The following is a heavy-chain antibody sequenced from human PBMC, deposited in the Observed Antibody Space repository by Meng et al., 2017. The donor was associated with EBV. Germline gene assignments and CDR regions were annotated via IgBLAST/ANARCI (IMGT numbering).Heavy chain of an antibody. Sequence: EVQLVESWGVLVKPGEYLKLSCAASEFTFTSAWMNWVRQAPGKGLEWVGRIRSQVDGRTADYSAPVKGRFTISRDDSKHTLYLQMNSLKIEDSAVYYCTTDEGGSRFWGQGTLVTVSS. D-gene: IGHD1-26*01. CDR2: IRSQVDGRTA. J-gene: IGHJ4*02. CDR1: EFTFTSAW. V-gene: IGHV3-15*01. CDR3: TTDEGGSRF.